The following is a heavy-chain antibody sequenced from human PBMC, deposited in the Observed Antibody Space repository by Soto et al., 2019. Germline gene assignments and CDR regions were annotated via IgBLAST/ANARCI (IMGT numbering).Heavy chain of an antibody. V-gene: IGHV3-48*01. J-gene: IGHJ4*02. CDR3: ARDGGHKTDY. CDR1: GINLSIYD. D-gene: IGHD3-16*01. Sequence: GGSLRLSCVASGINLSIYDMNWVRQAPGKGLEWVSYITTTSSGTFYADSVRGRFTISRENAKNSVYLQMNSLRAEDTAVYYCARDGGHKTDYWGQGTLVTVSS. CDR2: ITTTSSGT.